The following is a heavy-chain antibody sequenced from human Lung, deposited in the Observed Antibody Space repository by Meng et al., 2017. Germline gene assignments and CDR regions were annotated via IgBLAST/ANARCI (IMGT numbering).Heavy chain of an antibody. CDR3: SGHIDY. CDR1: GFTFSNAY. D-gene: IGHD5-12*01. CDR2: IKSKPDGETI. J-gene: IGHJ4*02. V-gene: IGHV3-15*01. Sequence: EVQLVESGGGVVKPGGSLRLSCEGSGFTFSNAYMTWVRQVPGKRLEWVGRIKSKPDGETIDYAAPVKGRFTISRDDSKNTVYLQMNSLKTEDTAVYYCSGHIDYWGQGTLVTVFS.